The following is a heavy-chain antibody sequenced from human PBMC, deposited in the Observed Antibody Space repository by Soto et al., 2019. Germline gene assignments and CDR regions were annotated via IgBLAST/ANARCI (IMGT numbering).Heavy chain of an antibody. CDR2: INTKFGDA. Sequence: QVQLVQSGAEVKEPGDSVRVSCEASGYTFTAYYIHWVRQAPGQGLEWMGWINTKFGDATYAQDFQARVSMTRHMTITTVYMELSRRTSGDTAIYYCARNMDYYYGPGSGNGHGFWGQGTTVTVFS. CDR1: GYTFTAYY. CDR3: ARNMDYYYGPGSGNGHGF. J-gene: IGHJ6*02. V-gene: IGHV1-2*02. D-gene: IGHD3-10*01.